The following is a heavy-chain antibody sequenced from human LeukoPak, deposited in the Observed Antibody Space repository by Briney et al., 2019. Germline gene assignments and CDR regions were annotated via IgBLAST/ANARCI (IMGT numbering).Heavy chain of an antibody. CDR1: GFTFSSYS. J-gene: IGHJ1*01. CDR2: ISGSGGST. V-gene: IGHV3-23*01. D-gene: IGHD6-19*01. Sequence: GGSLRLSCAASGFTFSSYSMNWVRQAPGKGLEWVSAISGSGGSTYYADSVKGRFTISRDNSKNTLYLQMNSLRAEDTAVYYCAKVRAKSIAVAAVGYFQHWGQGTLVTVSS. CDR3: AKVRAKSIAVAAVGYFQH.